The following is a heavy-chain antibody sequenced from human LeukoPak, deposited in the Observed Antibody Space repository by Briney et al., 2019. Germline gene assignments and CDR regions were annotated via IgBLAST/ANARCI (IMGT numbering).Heavy chain of an antibody. CDR2: INHSGST. CDR3: ARGLNYYDSSGYSSYYYYMDV. CDR1: GGSISSGSYY. J-gene: IGHJ6*03. V-gene: IGHV4-39*07. Sequence: SQTLSLTCTVSGGSISSGSYYWSWIRQPPGKGLEWIGEINHSGSTNYNPSLKSRVTISVDTSKNQFSLKLSSVTAADTAVYYCARGLNYYDSSGYSSYYYYMDVWGKGTTVTVSS. D-gene: IGHD3-22*01.